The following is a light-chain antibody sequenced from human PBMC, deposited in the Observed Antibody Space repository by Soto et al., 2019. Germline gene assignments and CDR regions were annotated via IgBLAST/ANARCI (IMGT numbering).Light chain of an antibody. Sequence: EIVMTQSPATLSVSQGERATLSCRASQSVGSNLAWFQQKPGQAPRLLLYGASTRATGIPARFSGSGSGTEFTLTISSLQSEDFVVYYCQQYNNWPPMTFGQGTKV. CDR2: GAS. CDR1: QSVGSN. V-gene: IGKV3-15*01. CDR3: QQYNNWPPMT. J-gene: IGKJ1*01.